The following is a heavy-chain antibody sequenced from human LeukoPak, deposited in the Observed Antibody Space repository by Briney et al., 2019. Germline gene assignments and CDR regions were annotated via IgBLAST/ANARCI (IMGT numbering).Heavy chain of an antibody. D-gene: IGHD6-6*01. CDR3: ASFSSFYYYYYMDV. CDR2: LYDSGST. CDR1: GASISNLY. Sequence: PSETLSLTCTVSGASISNLYLSWIRQPAGKGLEWIGRLYDSGSTNYNPSLKSRVTISVDTSKNQFSLKLSSVTAADTAVYYCASFSSFYYYYYMDVWGKGTTVTVSS. V-gene: IGHV4-4*07. J-gene: IGHJ6*03.